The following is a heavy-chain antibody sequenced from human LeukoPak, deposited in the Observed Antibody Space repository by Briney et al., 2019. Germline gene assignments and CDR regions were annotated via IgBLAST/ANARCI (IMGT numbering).Heavy chain of an antibody. D-gene: IGHD2-2*01. Sequence: GGSVRLSCVVSGFTVSSDYMSWVRQAPGKGLEWVSIITDSGSSTFYADSVKGRFTISRDTSINTLYLQMNSLGVDDTAVYYCATVGGSCASSNCYAYFDYWGQGTLVTVSS. V-gene: IGHV3-23*01. CDR2: ITDSGSST. CDR3: ATVGGSCASSNCYAYFDY. J-gene: IGHJ4*02. CDR1: GFTVSSDY.